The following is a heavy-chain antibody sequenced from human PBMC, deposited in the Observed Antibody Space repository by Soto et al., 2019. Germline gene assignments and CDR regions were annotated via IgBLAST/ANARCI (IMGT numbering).Heavy chain of an antibody. J-gene: IGHJ4*02. CDR2: IYWDDDK. Sequence: QITLSETGPTLVNPTQTLTLTCTLSGFSLTTDGAGVGWIRQPPGKALEWLALIYWDDDKRYSPSLRSRLTITKDTSKNQVVLTMTNVDPVDTATYYCAHRPLDYNSYAPYFDYWGQGTLVTVSS. D-gene: IGHD4-4*01. V-gene: IGHV2-5*02. CDR1: GFSLTTDGAG. CDR3: AHRPLDYNSYAPYFDY.